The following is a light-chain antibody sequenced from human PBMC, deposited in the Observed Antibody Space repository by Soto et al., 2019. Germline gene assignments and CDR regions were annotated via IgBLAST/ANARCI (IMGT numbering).Light chain of an antibody. CDR3: EQYGTSPLT. J-gene: IGKJ3*01. CDR1: QSVGSTY. CDR2: GVS. Sequence: EIVLTQSPGTLSLSPGERATLSCRASQSVGSTYLAWYQQKPGQAPKLLIYGVSSRATGIPDRFGGSGSGTDFTLTISRLEPEDFAVDDCEQYGTSPLTFGPGTKVDI. V-gene: IGKV3-20*01.